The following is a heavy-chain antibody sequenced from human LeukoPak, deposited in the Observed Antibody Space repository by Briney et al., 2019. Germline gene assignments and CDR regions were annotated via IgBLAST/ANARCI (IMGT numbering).Heavy chain of an antibody. D-gene: IGHD3-22*01. CDR1: GGTFSSYA. J-gene: IGHJ4*02. CDR3: ARAPTRNYYDSSGYHDY. CDR2: IIPILGIA. V-gene: IGHV1-69*04. Sequence: SVKVSCKASGGTFSSYAISWVRQAPGQGLEWMGRIIPILGIANYAQKFQGRVTITADKSTSTAYMELSSLRSEDTAVYYCARAPTRNYYDSSGYHDYWGQGTLVTVS.